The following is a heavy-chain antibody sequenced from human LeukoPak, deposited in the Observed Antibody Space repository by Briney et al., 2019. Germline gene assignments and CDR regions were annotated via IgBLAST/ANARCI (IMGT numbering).Heavy chain of an antibody. D-gene: IGHD1-26*01. CDR2: IYHSGST. Sequence: PETLSLTCAVSGYSISSGYYWGWIRQPPGKGLEWIGSIYHSGSTYYNPSLKSRVTISVDTSKNQFSLKLSSVTAADTAVYYCARDSGSYANNWFDPWGQGTLVTVSS. CDR1: GYSISSGYY. V-gene: IGHV4-38-2*02. CDR3: ARDSGSYANNWFDP. J-gene: IGHJ5*02.